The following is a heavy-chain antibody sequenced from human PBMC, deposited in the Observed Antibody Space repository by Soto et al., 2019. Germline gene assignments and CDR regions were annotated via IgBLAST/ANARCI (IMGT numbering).Heavy chain of an antibody. J-gene: IGHJ6*02. CDR1: GYSFTSYW. Sequence: RGESLKISCKGSGYSFTSYWIGWVRQMPGKGLEWMGIIYPGDSDTRYSPSFQGQVTISADKSISTAYLQWSSLKASDTAMYYCARLDTAMVTHYYYGMDVWGQGTTVTVSS. D-gene: IGHD5-18*01. V-gene: IGHV5-51*01. CDR2: IYPGDSDT. CDR3: ARLDTAMVTHYYYGMDV.